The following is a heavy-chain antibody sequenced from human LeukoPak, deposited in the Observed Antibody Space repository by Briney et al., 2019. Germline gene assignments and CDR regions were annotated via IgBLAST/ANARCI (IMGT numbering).Heavy chain of an antibody. CDR3: ARATYYYYYGMDV. CDR1: GGSISSYY. V-gene: IGHV4-59*01. Sequence: SETLSLTCTVSGGSISSYYWSWIRQPPGKGLEWIGYIYYSGSTNYNPSLKSRVTISVDTSKNQFSLKLSSVTAADTAVYYCARATYYYYYGMDVWGQGTTVTVSS. J-gene: IGHJ6*02. CDR2: IYYSGST.